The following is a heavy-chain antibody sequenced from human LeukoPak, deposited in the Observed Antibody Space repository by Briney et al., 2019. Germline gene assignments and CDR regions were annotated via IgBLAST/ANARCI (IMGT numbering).Heavy chain of an antibody. CDR1: GGSISSGDYY. Sequence: SETLSLTCTVSGGSISSGDYYWSWIRQPPGKGLEWIAYMYYSGSTYYNPSLKSRVTMSADTSKNQLSLKLSSVTAADTAVYYCARPYYYDSRIDPWGQGIPVTVSS. CDR3: ARPYYYDSRIDP. D-gene: IGHD3-22*01. V-gene: IGHV4-30-4*01. J-gene: IGHJ5*02. CDR2: MYYSGST.